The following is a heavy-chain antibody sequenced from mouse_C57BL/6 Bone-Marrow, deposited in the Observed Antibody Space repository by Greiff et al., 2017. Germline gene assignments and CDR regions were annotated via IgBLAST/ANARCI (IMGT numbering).Heavy chain of an antibody. V-gene: IGHV5-17*01. CDR1: GFTFSDYG. Sequence: VQLKESGGGLVKPGGSLKLSCAASGFTFSDYGMHWVRQAPEKGLEWVAYISSGSSTIYYADTVKGRFTISRDNAKNTLFLQMTSLRSEDTAMYYCARRNGNYAMDYWGQGTSVTVSS. J-gene: IGHJ4*01. D-gene: IGHD2-1*01. CDR3: ARRNGNYAMDY. CDR2: ISSGSSTI.